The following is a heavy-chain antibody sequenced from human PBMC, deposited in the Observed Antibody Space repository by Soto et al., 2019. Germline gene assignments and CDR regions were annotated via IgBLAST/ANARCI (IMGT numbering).Heavy chain of an antibody. CDR3: ARGGYYDSSGSRNYYYYGMNV. Sequence: QVQLVQSGAEVKKPGASVMVSCKASGYTFTSYGISCVRQAPGQGLEWLGWISAYDGNTNYAQILQGRVSMTTDTSTSTAYMELRSLRSDDTAVYYCARGGYYDSSGSRNYYYYGMNVWGQGTTVTVSS. V-gene: IGHV1-18*01. CDR2: ISAYDGNT. CDR1: GYTFTSYG. D-gene: IGHD3-22*01. J-gene: IGHJ6*02.